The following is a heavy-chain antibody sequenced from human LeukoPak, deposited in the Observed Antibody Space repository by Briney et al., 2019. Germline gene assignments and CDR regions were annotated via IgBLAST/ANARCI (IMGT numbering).Heavy chain of an antibody. CDR1: GFTFSDHY. J-gene: IGHJ5*02. V-gene: IGHV3-11*01. Sequence: TGGSLRLSRAASGFTFSDHYMSWIRQAPGKGLEWFSYISSSGTITDYADSVKGRFTISRDNAKNSLYLQMNSLRAEDTAVYYCARGAGPLFDPWGQGTLVTVSS. CDR2: ISSSGTIT. CDR3: ARGAGPLFDP.